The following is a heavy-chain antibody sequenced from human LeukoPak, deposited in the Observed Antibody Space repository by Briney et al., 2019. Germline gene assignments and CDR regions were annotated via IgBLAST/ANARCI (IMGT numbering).Heavy chain of an antibody. J-gene: IGHJ3*02. V-gene: IGHV4-4*07. CDR1: GGSISDSY. D-gene: IGHD3-22*01. CDR3: ARLRVVVVPDAFDI. Sequence: PSETLSLTCTVSGGSISDSYWSWLRQPAGKGLEWIGRIYSSGSTNYNSSLKSRVTMSVDTSKNQFSLKLSSVTAADTAVYYCARLRVVVVPDAFDIWGQGTMVTVSS. CDR2: IYSSGST.